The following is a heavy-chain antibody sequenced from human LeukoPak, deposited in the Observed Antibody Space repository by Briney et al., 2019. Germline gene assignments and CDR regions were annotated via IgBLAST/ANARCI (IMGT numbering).Heavy chain of an antibody. CDR2: ISWNSRAI. V-gene: IGHV3-9*01. Sequence: PGRSLRLSCAASGFTFDDYAMHWVRQVPGKGLEWVSGISWNSRAIGYADSVRGRFTISRDNSKNTLYLQMNSLRAEDTAVYYCAKDRSVVVPAAIFDYWGQGTLVTVSS. CDR3: AKDRSVVVPAAIFDY. J-gene: IGHJ4*02. D-gene: IGHD2-2*02. CDR1: GFTFDDYA.